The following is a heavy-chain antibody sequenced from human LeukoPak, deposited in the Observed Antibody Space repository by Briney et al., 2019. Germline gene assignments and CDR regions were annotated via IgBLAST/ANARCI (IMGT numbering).Heavy chain of an antibody. D-gene: IGHD6-6*01. CDR1: GGSFSGYY. CDR2: INHSGST. Sequence: SETLSLTCAVYGGSFSGYYWSWIRQPPGKGLEWIGEINHSGSTNYNPPLKSRVTISVDTSKNQFSLKLSSVTAADTAVYYCARGATTLEYTISSGFDLWGQGTLVTVSS. J-gene: IGHJ4*02. CDR3: ARGATTLEYTISSGFDL. V-gene: IGHV4-34*01.